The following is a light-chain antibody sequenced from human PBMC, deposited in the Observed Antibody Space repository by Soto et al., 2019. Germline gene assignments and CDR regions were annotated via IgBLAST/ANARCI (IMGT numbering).Light chain of an antibody. CDR3: QQYNNWPFS. CDR2: DAS. V-gene: IGKV1-5*01. Sequence: DIQMTQSPYTLSASVGDRVTITCRASQGISTWLAWYQQKPGTAPKLLIYDASSLESGVPSRFSGSGSGTEFTLTISSLQPDDFALYFCQQYNNWPFSFGQGTRLEIK. J-gene: IGKJ5*01. CDR1: QGISTW.